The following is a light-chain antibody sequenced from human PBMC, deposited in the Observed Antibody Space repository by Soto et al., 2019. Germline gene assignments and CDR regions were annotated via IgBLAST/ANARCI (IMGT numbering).Light chain of an antibody. Sequence: IVLTQSPATLSLSPGERATLSCGASQSVSSSHLAWYQQKAGLAPRLLIYDASSRAFDITDRFSGSGSGTDFTLTISRLEPEDFAVYYCQQYGNSPITFGQGTRLEIK. V-gene: IGKV3D-20*01. CDR3: QQYGNSPIT. CDR1: QSVSSSH. J-gene: IGKJ5*01. CDR2: DAS.